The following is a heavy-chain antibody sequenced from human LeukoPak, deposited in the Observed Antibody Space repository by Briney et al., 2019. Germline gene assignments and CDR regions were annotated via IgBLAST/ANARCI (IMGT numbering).Heavy chain of an antibody. CDR2: MNPNSDNT. D-gene: IGHD2-15*01. Sequence: ASVKVSCKASGGTFSSYAISWVRQAPGQGLEWMGWMNPNSDNTGYAQKFQGRVTITRNTSISTAYMELSSLRPEDTAVYYCARVPAAGSSRRATQYYYMDVWGKGTTVTVSS. V-gene: IGHV1-8*03. CDR1: GGTFSSYA. CDR3: ARVPAAGSSRRATQYYYMDV. J-gene: IGHJ6*03.